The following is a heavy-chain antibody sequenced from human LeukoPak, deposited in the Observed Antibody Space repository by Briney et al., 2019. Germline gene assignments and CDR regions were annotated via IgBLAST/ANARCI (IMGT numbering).Heavy chain of an antibody. CDR1: GFTFSRYW. Sequence: GGSLRLSCAAAGFTFSRYWMHWVRQAPGKGLVWVSRISSDGSTTIYADSVKGRFTISRDNGKNTLYLQMKSLRAEDTAVYSCVRDGYSGFDYWGQGTLVTVSS. CDR2: ISSDGSTT. D-gene: IGHD5-12*01. V-gene: IGHV3-74*01. J-gene: IGHJ4*02. CDR3: VRDGYSGFDY.